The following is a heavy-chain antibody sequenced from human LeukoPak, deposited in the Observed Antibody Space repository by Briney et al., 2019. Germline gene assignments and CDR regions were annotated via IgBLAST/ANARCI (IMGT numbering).Heavy chain of an antibody. CDR1: GFTVNSNH. V-gene: IGHV3-7*01. CDR3: ARLGARQILEY. D-gene: IGHD4-17*01. CDR2: IKQDGGEK. Sequence: GGSLRLSCAASGFTVNSNHMSWVRQAPGKGLEWVANIKQDGGEKYYLDSVKGRFTVSRDNAKNSLYLQMNSLRAEDTAVYYCARLGARQILEYWGQGTLVTVSS. J-gene: IGHJ4*02.